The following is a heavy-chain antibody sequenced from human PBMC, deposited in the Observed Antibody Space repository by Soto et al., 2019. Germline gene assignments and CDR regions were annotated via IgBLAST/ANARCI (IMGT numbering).Heavy chain of an antibody. V-gene: IGHV3-30-3*01. J-gene: IGHJ6*02. CDR1: GFTFSSYA. Sequence: QVQLVESGGGVVQPGRSLRLSCAASGFTFSSYAMYWVSQAPGKGLEWVAVISYDGNNKYYADSVKGRFTISRDNSKNTLYLQMNSLRAEDTAVYYCARAECDGGSCYTLVGLRYGMDVWGQGTTVTVSS. D-gene: IGHD2-15*01. CDR3: ARAECDGGSCYTLVGLRYGMDV. CDR2: ISYDGNNK.